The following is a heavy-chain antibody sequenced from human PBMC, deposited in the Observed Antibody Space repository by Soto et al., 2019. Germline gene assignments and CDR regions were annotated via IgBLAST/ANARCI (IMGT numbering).Heavy chain of an antibody. CDR1: AFTFNKHG. D-gene: IGHD4-17*01. Sequence: GRCLRLSCVPCAFTFNKHGIYWVSQGPGEGTEWISTISDSGSKRQYGDSVAGRLTISRHTSKQTVYREMNNDIVGDPAPTFFVKGAPPTVPPPMFDSWGQGVLVTVST. CDR2: ISDSGSKR. J-gene: IGHJ4*02. V-gene: IGHV3-23*01. CDR3: VKGAPPTVPPPMFDS.